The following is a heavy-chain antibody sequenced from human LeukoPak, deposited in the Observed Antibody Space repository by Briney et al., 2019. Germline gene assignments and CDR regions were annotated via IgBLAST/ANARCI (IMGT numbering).Heavy chain of an antibody. CDR1: GSIFTSYW. Sequence: GESLKISCKGSGSIFTSYWIGWVRQLPGKGLEWMGIIYPGDSDTRYSPSFQGQVTISADKSISTAYLQWSSLKASDTAMYYCARGGSGSYYLEAFDIWGQGTMVIVSS. CDR2: IYPGDSDT. D-gene: IGHD1-26*01. CDR3: ARGGSGSYYLEAFDI. J-gene: IGHJ3*02. V-gene: IGHV5-51*01.